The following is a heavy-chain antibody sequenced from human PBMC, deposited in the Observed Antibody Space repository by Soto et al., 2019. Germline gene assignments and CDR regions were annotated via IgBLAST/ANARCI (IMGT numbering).Heavy chain of an antibody. CDR3: ASEQWLELSSYYYYYGMDV. Sequence: ASMKVSCKASGYPFTGPYIYWVRQAPGQGLEWMGWINPNSGGTNYAQKFQGWVTMTRDTSISTAYMELSRLRSDDTAAYYCASEQWLELSSYYYYYGMDVWGQGTTVTVSS. D-gene: IGHD6-19*01. V-gene: IGHV1-2*04. J-gene: IGHJ6*02. CDR2: INPNSGGT. CDR1: GYPFTGPY.